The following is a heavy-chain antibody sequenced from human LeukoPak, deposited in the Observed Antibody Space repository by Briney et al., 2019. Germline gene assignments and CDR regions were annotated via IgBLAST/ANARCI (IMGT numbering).Heavy chain of an antibody. Sequence: GGSLRLSCAASGLTLSVHWMSWVRQAPGKGLEWVAEINEDGSEKFYVESMKGRCTISRDNAKNSVHLQMNGVRVEETAVYYCASFHVLWGQGTLVTVSS. CDR2: INEDGSEK. V-gene: IGHV3-7*01. CDR3: ASFHVL. CDR1: GLTLSVHW. J-gene: IGHJ4*02.